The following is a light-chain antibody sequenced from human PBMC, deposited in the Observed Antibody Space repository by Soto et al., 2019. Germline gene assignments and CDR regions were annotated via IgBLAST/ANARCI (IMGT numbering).Light chain of an antibody. CDR3: QHYNSYSEA. CDR1: QGIRSE. Sequence: DIQMTQSPSSLSASVVDRVTITSPASQGIRSELGWYQQKPGKAPKLLIYTASTLKSGVPSRFSGSGSGTEFTLTISSLQPDDFATYYCQHYNSYSEACGQGTKGDIK. J-gene: IGKJ1*01. CDR2: TAS. V-gene: IGKV1-5*03.